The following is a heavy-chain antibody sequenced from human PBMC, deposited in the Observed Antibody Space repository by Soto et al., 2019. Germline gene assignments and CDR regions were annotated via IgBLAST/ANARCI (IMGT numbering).Heavy chain of an antibody. Sequence: SETLSLTCAVYGGSFSGYYWSWIRQPPGKGLEWIGEINHSGSTNYNPSLKSRVTISVDTSKNQFSLKLSSVTAADTAVYYCARHLSLYYFDYWGQGTLVTVSS. CDR1: GGSFSGYY. CDR3: ARHLSLYYFDY. CDR2: INHSGST. J-gene: IGHJ4*02. V-gene: IGHV4-34*01.